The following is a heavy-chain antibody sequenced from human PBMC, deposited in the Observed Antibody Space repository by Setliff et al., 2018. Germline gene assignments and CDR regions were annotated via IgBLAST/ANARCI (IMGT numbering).Heavy chain of an antibody. V-gene: IGHV4-61*09. J-gene: IGHJ5*02. CDR3: ARQRRIWNDP. Sequence: SETLSLTCTVSGGSISSGTFYWTWLRQPAGKGLEWIGHIYSSGNINYNPSLVSRVTISIDTSKSQFSLRLCSVTAADTAVYYCARQRRIWNDPWGQGTLVTVSS. CDR1: GGSISSGTFY. CDR2: IYSSGNI. D-gene: IGHD1-1*01.